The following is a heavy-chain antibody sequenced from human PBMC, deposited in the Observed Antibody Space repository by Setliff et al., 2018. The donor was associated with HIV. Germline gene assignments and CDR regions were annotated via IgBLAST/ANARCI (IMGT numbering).Heavy chain of an antibody. J-gene: IGHJ1*01. D-gene: IGHD5-12*01. CDR1: GGSISSSTYY. CDR2: IHYSGST. CDR3: ARRGYDFLGYFQH. Sequence: SETLSLTCTVSGGSISSSTYYWGWIRQSPGKGLQWIGSIHYSGSTYYNPSPESRVTISVDTSENQFSLKLSSVTAGDTAVYYCARRGYDFLGYFQHWGHGTLVTVSS. V-gene: IGHV4-39*01.